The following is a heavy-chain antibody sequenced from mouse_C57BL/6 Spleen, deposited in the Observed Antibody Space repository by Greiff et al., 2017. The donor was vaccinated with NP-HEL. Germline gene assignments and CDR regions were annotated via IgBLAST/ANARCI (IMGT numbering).Heavy chain of an antibody. CDR1: GFNFTDYY. CDR2: IDPEDGDT. J-gene: IGHJ3*01. D-gene: IGHD2-14*01. Sequence: EVKLQESGAELVKPGASVKLSCTASGFNFTDYYMHWVKQRTEQGLEWIGRIDPEDGDTKYAQKFQGKATITADKSSNTAYLQLSSLTSEDTAVYYCAREEYDVGAWFAYWGQGTLVTVSA. V-gene: IGHV14-2*01. CDR3: AREEYDVGAWFAY.